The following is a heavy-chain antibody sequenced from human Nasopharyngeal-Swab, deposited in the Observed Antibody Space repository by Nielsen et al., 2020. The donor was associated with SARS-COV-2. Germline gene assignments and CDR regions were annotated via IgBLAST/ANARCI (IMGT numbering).Heavy chain of an antibody. D-gene: IGHD4-17*01. Sequence: GESLKIPCAASGFTFSSYAMSWVRQAPGKGPEWVSAISGSGGSTYYADSVKGRFTISRDNSKNTLYLQMNSLRAEDTAVYYCAKVLSHYGDYGNDAFDIWGQGTMVTVSS. CDR1: GFTFSSYA. V-gene: IGHV3-23*01. J-gene: IGHJ3*02. CDR3: AKVLSHYGDYGNDAFDI. CDR2: ISGSGGST.